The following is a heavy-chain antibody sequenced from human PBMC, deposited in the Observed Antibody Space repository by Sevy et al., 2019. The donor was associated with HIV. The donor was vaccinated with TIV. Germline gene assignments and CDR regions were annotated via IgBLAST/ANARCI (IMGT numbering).Heavy chain of an antibody. D-gene: IGHD2-8*01. V-gene: IGHV3-33*01. CDR3: ARDGELRVDPYYFDY. CDR1: GFTFSSYG. CDR2: IWYDGSNK. J-gene: IGHJ4*02. Sequence: GGSLRLSCAASGFTFSSYGMHWFRQSPGKGLEWVAVIWYDGSNKFYAHSVKGRFSISRDNSKNTLYLQMNSLRAEDSAVYYCARDGELRVDPYYFDYWGQGTLVTVSS.